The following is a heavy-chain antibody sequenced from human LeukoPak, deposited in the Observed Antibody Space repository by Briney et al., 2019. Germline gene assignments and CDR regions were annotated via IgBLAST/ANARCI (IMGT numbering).Heavy chain of an antibody. CDR3: ARDEYGGATFFDY. J-gene: IGHJ4*02. CDR2: ISSSSSTI. D-gene: IGHD1-26*01. V-gene: IGHV3-48*03. CDR1: GLTFSSYV. Sequence: GGSLTLSCAASGLTFSSYVMSWVRQAPGKGLGWVSYISSSSSTIYYADSVKGRFTISRDNAKNSLYLQMNSLRAEDTAVYYCARDEYGGATFFDYWGQGTLVTVSS.